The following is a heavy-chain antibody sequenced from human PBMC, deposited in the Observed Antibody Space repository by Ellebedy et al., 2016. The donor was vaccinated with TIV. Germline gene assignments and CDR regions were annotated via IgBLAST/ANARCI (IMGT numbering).Heavy chain of an antibody. D-gene: IGHD3-10*01. V-gene: IGHV3-30*03. CDR1: GFTFRSHG. CDR2: ISSDGSNK. J-gene: IGHJ4*02. Sequence: GGSLGLSXVASGFTFRSHGIYWVRQAPGKGLEWVAVISSDGSNKYYADSVKGRFTISRDNSTNTLYLQMNSLRTDDMAVYYCARGGSSGSSDYWGQGTLVTVSS. CDR3: ARGGSSGSSDY.